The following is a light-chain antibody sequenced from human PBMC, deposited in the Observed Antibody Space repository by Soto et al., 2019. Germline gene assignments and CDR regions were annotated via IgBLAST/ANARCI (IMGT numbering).Light chain of an antibody. CDR2: DAS. CDR3: QQRRYWPVT. CDR1: QSVSSY. Sequence: IVLTQSPAILSMSPGGRATLSCRASQSVSSYFAWYQQKPGQAPRLLIYDASNRATGVPARFSGSGSGTDFTLTISSLEPEDFAVYYCQQRRYWPVTFGQGTKVDIK. J-gene: IGKJ1*01. V-gene: IGKV3-11*01.